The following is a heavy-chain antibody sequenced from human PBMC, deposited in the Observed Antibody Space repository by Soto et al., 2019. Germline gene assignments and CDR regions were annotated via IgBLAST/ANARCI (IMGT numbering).Heavy chain of an antibody. CDR3: ARVALILYELNYDYLDV. Sequence: ASVKVSCKASGYTFTSYAMHWVRQAPGQRLEWMGWINAGNGNTKYSQKFQGRVTITRDTSASTAYMELSSLRSEDTAVYYCARVALILYELNYDYLDVWGKGTTVTGSS. D-gene: IGHD1-26*01. V-gene: IGHV1-3*01. J-gene: IGHJ6*03. CDR2: INAGNGNT. CDR1: GYTFTSYA.